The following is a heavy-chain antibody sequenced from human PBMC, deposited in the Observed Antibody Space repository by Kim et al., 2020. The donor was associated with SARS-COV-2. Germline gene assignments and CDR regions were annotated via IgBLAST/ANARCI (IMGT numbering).Heavy chain of an antibody. CDR2: IYLGYSDT. J-gene: IGHJ4*02. CDR3: ARSAGPYDYYFDY. Sequence: GESLKISCKGSGYNFPSYWIGWVRQMPGKGLEWMGIIYLGYSDTRYSPSFRGQVTISADKSTTTAYLQWSSLKASDTAMYYCARSAGPYDYYFDYWGQGTLVTVSS. V-gene: IGHV5-51*01. CDR1: GYNFPSYW. D-gene: IGHD3-16*01.